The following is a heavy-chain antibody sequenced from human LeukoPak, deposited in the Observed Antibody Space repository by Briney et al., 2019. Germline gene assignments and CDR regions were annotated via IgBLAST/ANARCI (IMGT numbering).Heavy chain of an antibody. CDR3: AKDPGYSSGWYTGFGDY. Sequence: GGSLRLSCAASGFTFSCYAMSWVRQAPGKGLEWVSVISGSGGSTYYADSVKGRFTISRDNSKNTLYLQMNSLRAEDTAVYYCAKDPGYSSGWYTGFGDYWGQGTLVTVSS. D-gene: IGHD6-19*01. CDR2: ISGSGGST. CDR1: GFTFSCYA. J-gene: IGHJ4*02. V-gene: IGHV3-23*01.